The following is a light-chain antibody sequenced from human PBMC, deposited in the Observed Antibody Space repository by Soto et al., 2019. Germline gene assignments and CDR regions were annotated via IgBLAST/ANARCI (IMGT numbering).Light chain of an antibody. V-gene: IGLV2-14*03. CDR3: TSYTSSTAWV. Sequence: QSALTQPASVSGSPGQSITISCTGTSSDVGGYNYVSWYQHHPGEAPKLMIYDVSNRPSGVSSRFSGSKSGNTASLTISGLQAEDEADYDGTSYTSSTAWVFGGGTKLTVL. CDR1: SSDVGGYNY. J-gene: IGLJ3*02. CDR2: DVS.